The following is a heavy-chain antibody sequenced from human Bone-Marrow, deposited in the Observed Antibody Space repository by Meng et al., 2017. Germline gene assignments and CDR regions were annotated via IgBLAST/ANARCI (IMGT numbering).Heavy chain of an antibody. V-gene: IGHV3-49*02. CDR3: TRPPRVGATTGDY. D-gene: IGHD1-26*01. J-gene: IGHJ4*02. CDR2: IRSKAYGGTT. CDR1: GFTFKKYD. Sequence: SLMISCAASGFTFKKYDLSWVRQAPGKGLEWVGFIRSKAYGGTTEYAASVKGRFTISRDDSKSIAYLQMNSLKTEDTAVYYCTRPPRVGATTGDYWGQGTLVTVSS.